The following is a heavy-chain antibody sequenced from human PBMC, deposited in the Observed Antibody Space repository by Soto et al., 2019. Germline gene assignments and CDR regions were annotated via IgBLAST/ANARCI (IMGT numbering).Heavy chain of an antibody. J-gene: IGHJ4*02. V-gene: IGHV5-51*01. CDR1: GYTFTRYW. Sequence: GESLKISCQGSGYTFTRYWIAWVRQTPGKGLEWLGIIYPDDSDTRYSPSFQGQVTVSAXXXXXSXYXQXXXLRAXGTAMYYCARGGLSTRTFDYWGQGTPVTVSS. CDR3: ARGGLSTRTFDY. CDR2: IYPDDSDT. D-gene: IGHD1-1*01.